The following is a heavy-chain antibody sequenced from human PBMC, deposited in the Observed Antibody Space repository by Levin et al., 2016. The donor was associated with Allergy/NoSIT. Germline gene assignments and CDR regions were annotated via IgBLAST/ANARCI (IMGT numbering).Heavy chain of an antibody. CDR3: ARDPGATLEVDVDYYYGMDV. CDR2: INPNSGGT. V-gene: IGHV1-2*02. CDR1: GYTFTGYY. D-gene: IGHD1-26*01. Sequence: ASVKVSCKASGYTFTGYYMHWVRQAPGQGLEWMGWINPNSGGTNYAQKFQGRVTMTRDTSISTAYMELSRLRSDDTAVYYCARDPGATLEVDVDYYYGMDVWGQGTTVTVSS. J-gene: IGHJ6*02.